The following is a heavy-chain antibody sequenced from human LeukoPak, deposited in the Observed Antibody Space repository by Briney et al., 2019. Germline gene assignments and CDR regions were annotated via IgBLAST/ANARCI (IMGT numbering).Heavy chain of an antibody. V-gene: IGHV3-21*01. CDR1: GFTFSDYF. D-gene: IGHD1-26*01. CDR3: ARDRVVGATPDY. CDR2: ISTSSTYI. J-gene: IGHJ4*02. Sequence: GGSLRLSCAASGFTFSDYFMNWVRQAPGKGLEWVSSISTSSTYIYYADSVKGRFTISRDNAKNSLYLQMNSLRAEDTAVYYCARDRVVGATPDYWGQGTLVTVSS.